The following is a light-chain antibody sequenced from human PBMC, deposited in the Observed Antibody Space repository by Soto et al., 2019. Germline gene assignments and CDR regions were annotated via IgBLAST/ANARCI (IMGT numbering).Light chain of an antibody. CDR1: QSISNW. CDR2: HAS. Sequence: SVAVTVTNICRASQSISNWLAWYQQKPGTAPKVLIYHASNLQSGVPSRFSGSGSRTEFSLSISSMQPEEFAPYYCEQYKSYSIGHGTKVDI. V-gene: IGKV1-5*02. CDR3: EQYKSYS. J-gene: IGKJ1*01.